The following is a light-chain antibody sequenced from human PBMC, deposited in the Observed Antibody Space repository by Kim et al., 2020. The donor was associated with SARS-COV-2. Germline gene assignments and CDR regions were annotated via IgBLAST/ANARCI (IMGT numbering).Light chain of an antibody. CDR1: QSVCNSY. V-gene: IGKV3-20*01. Sequence: PGESATLSCGARQSVCNSYLAWFQQKPGPAPRLLIYGASSRATCIPDRFSGSVSGTDFTLTISRLEPEYFAVYYCQQYGSSPPITFGQGTRLEIK. CDR3: QQYGSSPPIT. CDR2: GAS. J-gene: IGKJ5*01.